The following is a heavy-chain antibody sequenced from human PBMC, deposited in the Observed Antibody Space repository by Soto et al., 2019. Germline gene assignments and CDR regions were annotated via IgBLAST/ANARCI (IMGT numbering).Heavy chain of an antibody. Sequence: EVQLVQSGGGLVQPGGSLRLSCAASGFTFSSYWMSWVRQAPGKGLEWVANIKQDGSEKYYVDSVKGRFTISRDNVKNSLYLQMNSLRAEDTAVYYCARGGGPHYVWGSYHWGIDYWGQGTLVTVSS. CDR3: ARGGGPHYVWGSYHWGIDY. CDR2: IKQDGSEK. D-gene: IGHD3-16*02. CDR1: GFTFSSYW. V-gene: IGHV3-7*04. J-gene: IGHJ4*02.